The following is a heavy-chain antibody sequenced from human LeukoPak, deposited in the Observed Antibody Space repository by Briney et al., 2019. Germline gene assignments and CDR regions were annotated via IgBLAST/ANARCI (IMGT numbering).Heavy chain of an antibody. CDR2: IIPIFGTA. D-gene: IGHD4-17*01. CDR1: GGTFSSYA. Sequence: ASVKVSCKASGGTFSSYAISRVRQAPGQGLEWMGGIIPIFGTANYAQKFQGRVTITADESTSTAYMELSSLRAEDTAVYYCAKVLARVTPKAFDYWGQGTPVTVSS. CDR3: AKVLARVTPKAFDY. V-gene: IGHV1-69*13. J-gene: IGHJ4*02.